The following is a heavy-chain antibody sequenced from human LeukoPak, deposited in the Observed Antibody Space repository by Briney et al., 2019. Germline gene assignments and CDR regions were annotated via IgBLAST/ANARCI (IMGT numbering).Heavy chain of an antibody. Sequence: ASVKVSCKASGYTFTSYGISWVRQAPGQGFEWMGWISAYNGNTNYAQKLQGRVTMTTDTSTSTAYMELRSLRSDDTAVYYCARGVFAYDSSGYYDPWGQGTLVTVSS. J-gene: IGHJ5*02. CDR3: ARGVFAYDSSGYYDP. D-gene: IGHD3-22*01. CDR2: ISAYNGNT. V-gene: IGHV1-18*01. CDR1: GYTFTSYG.